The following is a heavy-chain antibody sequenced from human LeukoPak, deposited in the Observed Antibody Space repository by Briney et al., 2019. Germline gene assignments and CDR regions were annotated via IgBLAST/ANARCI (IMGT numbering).Heavy chain of an antibody. CDR1: GYTFTGYY. CDR2: INPNSGGT. V-gene: IGHV1-2*02. J-gene: IGHJ6*03. CDR3: AREGLRSIAARRGTRDYMDV. Sequence: AASVKVSCKASGYTFTGYYMHWVRQAPGQGLEWMGWINPNSGGTNYAQKFQGRVTMTRDTSISTAYMELSRLRSDDTAVYYCAREGLRSIAARRGTRDYMDVWGKGTTVIVSS. D-gene: IGHD6-6*01.